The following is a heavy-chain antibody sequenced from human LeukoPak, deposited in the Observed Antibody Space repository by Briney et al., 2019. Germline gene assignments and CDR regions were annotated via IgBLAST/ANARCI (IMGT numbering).Heavy chain of an antibody. D-gene: IGHD6-6*01. V-gene: IGHV3-30*02. CDR3: AKDKSIAAPVYYMDV. Sequence: GGSLRLSCAASGFTFSSYGMHWVRQAPGKGLEWVAFIRYDASNKYYADSVKGRFTISRDNSKNTLYLQMNSLRAEDTAVYYCAKDKSIAAPVYYMDVWGKGTTVTVSS. J-gene: IGHJ6*03. CDR2: IRYDASNK. CDR1: GFTFSSYG.